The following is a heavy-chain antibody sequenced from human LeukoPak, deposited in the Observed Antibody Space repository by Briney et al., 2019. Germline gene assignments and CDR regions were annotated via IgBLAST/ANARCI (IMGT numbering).Heavy chain of an antibody. D-gene: IGHD5-18*01. CDR2: ISAYNGNT. CDR3: ARVYISGYSYVNWFDP. CDR1: GYTFTSYG. Sequence: GASVKVSYKASGYTFTSYGISWVRQAPGQGLEWMGWISAYNGNTNYAQKLQGRVTMTTDTSTSTAYMELRSLRSDDTAVYYCARVYISGYSYVNWFDPWGQGTLVTVSS. J-gene: IGHJ5*02. V-gene: IGHV1-18*01.